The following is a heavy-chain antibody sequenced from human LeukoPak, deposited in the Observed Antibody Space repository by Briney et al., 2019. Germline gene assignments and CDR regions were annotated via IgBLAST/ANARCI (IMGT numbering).Heavy chain of an antibody. CDR2: INGDGRST. D-gene: IGHD2-21*01. J-gene: IGHJ3*01. Sequence: GGSLRLSCAASGFNFNPYWMHWVRQAPGKGLVWVARINGDGRSTNYADPVKGRFTISRDNAKNTLYLQMNSLRAEDTAVYFCARDCCSWDAFGLWGQGAMVTVSS. CDR1: GFNFNPYW. CDR3: ARDCCSWDAFGL. V-gene: IGHV3-74*01.